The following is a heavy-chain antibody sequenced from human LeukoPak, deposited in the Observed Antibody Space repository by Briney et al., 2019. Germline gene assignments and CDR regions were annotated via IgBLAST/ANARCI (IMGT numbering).Heavy chain of an antibody. D-gene: IGHD6-13*01. CDR3: ARIAAAGSPWFDP. J-gene: IGHJ5*02. CDR1: GGSISSGDYY. CDR2: IYYSGST. V-gene: IGHV4-30-4*01. Sequence: PSQTLSLTCTVSGGSISSGDYYWSWIRQPPGTGLEWIGYIYYSGSTYYNPSLKSRVTISVDTSKNQFSLKLSSVTAADTAVYYCARIAAAGSPWFDPWGQGTLVTVSS.